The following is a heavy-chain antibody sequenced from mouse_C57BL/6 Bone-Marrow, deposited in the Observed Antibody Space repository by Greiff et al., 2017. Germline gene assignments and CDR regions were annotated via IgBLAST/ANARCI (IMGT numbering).Heavy chain of an antibody. CDR2: IDPSDSYT. J-gene: IGHJ3*01. V-gene: IGHV1-69*01. Sequence: QVQLQQPGAELVMPGASVKLSCKASGYTFTSYWMHWVKQRPGQGLEWIGEIDPSDSYTNYNEKFKSKATLTVDKSSSTAYMQLSSLTSEDSAVYYCARSYYGYDGAWFAYWGQGTLVTVSA. CDR3: ARSYYGYDGAWFAY. CDR1: GYTFTSYW. D-gene: IGHD2-9*01.